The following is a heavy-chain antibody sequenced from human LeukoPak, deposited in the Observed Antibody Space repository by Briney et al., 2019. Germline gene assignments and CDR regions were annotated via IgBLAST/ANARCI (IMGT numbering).Heavy chain of an antibody. V-gene: IGHV3-7*01. CDR1: GFRFSSYW. CDR3: ARDGLPFDF. Sequence: GGSLRLSCAASGFRFSSYWMSWVRQAPGKGLEWVDNIKQDGSEKYYVDSVKGRFTISRDNAKNSLYLQMNSLRAEDTAVYFCARDGLPFDFWGQGTLVTVSS. CDR2: IKQDGSEK. D-gene: IGHD5-12*01. J-gene: IGHJ4*02.